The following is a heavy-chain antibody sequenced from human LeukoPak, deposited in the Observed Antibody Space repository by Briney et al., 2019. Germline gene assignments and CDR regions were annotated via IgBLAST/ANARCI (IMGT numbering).Heavy chain of an antibody. V-gene: IGHV1-69*13. J-gene: IGHJ3*02. CDR2: IIPIFGTA. D-gene: IGHD2-15*01. Sequence: SVKVSCKASGGTFSSYAISWVRQAPGQGLEWMGGIIPIFGTASYAQKFQGRVTITADESTSTAYMELSSLRSEDTAVYYCAFAEARINAFDIWGQGTMVTVSS. CDR3: AFAEARINAFDI. CDR1: GGTFSSYA.